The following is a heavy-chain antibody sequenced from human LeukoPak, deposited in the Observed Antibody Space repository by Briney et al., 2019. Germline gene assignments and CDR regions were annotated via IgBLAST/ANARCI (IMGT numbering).Heavy chain of an antibody. D-gene: IGHD3-22*01. J-gene: IGHJ4*02. Sequence: GGSLRLSCAASGFTFSSYGMHWVRQAPGKGLEWVAYIRYDGSNKYYADSVKGRFTISRDNSKNTLYLQMNSLRAEDTAVYYCAKDPDSSGYYPVYYFDYWGQGTLVTVSS. CDR2: IRYDGSNK. CDR1: GFTFSSYG. V-gene: IGHV3-30*02. CDR3: AKDPDSSGYYPVYYFDY.